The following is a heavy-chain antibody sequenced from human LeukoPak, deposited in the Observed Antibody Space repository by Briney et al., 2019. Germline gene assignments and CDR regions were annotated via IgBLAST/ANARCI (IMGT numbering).Heavy chain of an antibody. Sequence: ASVKVSCKVSGYTLTELSMHWVRQAPGKGLEWMGGFDPEDGETIYAQKFQGRVTMTEDTSTDTAYMELSSLRSKDTAVYYCATRSSTGFLEWWSQGTLVTVSS. V-gene: IGHV1-24*01. J-gene: IGHJ4*02. CDR2: FDPEDGET. D-gene: IGHD3-3*01. CDR1: GYTLTELS. CDR3: ATRSSTGFLEW.